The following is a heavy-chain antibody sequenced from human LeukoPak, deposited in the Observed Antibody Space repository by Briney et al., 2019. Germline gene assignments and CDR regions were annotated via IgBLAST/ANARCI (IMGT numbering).Heavy chain of an antibody. CDR2: ISAYNGNT. J-gene: IGHJ4*02. CDR1: GYTFTSYG. V-gene: IGHV1-18*01. Sequence: ASVKVSCKASGYTFTSYGISWVRQAPGQGLERMGWISAYNGNTNYAQKLQGRVTMTTDTSTSTAYMELRSLRSDDTAVYYCAREEDSYPAAMFTSDYWGQGTLVTVSS. CDR3: AREEDSYPAAMFTSDY. D-gene: IGHD2-2*01.